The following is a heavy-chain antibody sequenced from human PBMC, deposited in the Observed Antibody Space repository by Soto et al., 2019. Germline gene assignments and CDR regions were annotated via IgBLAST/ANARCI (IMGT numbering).Heavy chain of an antibody. J-gene: IGHJ4*02. CDR1: GASITQYY. D-gene: IGHD6-13*01. CDR2: VSSTGST. CDR3: GGGGGSPYHNPEFAF. V-gene: IGHV4-59*01. Sequence: SETLSLTCTVSGASITQYYWNWTRQSPGKGLEWIVSVSSTGSTVYNPSLTSRVTVSLDTSKNQFSLTLNSVTAADTAVYHCGGGGGSPYHNPEFAFWGQGTLVPVSS.